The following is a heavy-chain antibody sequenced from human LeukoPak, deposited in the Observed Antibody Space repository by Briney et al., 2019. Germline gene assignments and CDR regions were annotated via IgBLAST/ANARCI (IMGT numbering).Heavy chain of an antibody. J-gene: IGHJ5*02. Sequence: SETLSLTCTVSGGSISSYYWSWIRQPPGKGLEWIGRIYTSGSTNYNPSLKSRVTMSVDTSKNQFSLKLSSVTAADTAVYYCAREVIVVVPAAIRSWFDPWGQGTLVTVSS. D-gene: IGHD2-2*02. CDR1: GGSISSYY. CDR2: IYTSGST. V-gene: IGHV4-4*07. CDR3: AREVIVVVPAAIRSWFDP.